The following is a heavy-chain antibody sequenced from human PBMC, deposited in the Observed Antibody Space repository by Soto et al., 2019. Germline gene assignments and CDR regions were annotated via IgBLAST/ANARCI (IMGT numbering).Heavy chain of an antibody. J-gene: IGHJ4*02. V-gene: IGHV3-30*03. CDR2: ISYDGSNK. D-gene: IGHD5-12*01. CDR3: ATPFVDIVATISGNYFDY. Sequence: VGSLRLSGAASGFTFSSYGMHWVRQAPGKGLEWVAVISYDGSNKYYADSVKGRFTISRDNSKNTLYLQMNSLRAEDTAVYYCATPFVDIVATISGNYFDYWGQGTLVTVSS. CDR1: GFTFSSYG.